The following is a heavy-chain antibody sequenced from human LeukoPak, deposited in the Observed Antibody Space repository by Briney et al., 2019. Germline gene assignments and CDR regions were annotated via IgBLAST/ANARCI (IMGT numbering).Heavy chain of an antibody. CDR3: ATTVTTWGVFDY. J-gene: IGHJ4*02. Sequence: GGSLRLSCAASGFTVSSNYMSWVRQAPGKGLEWVSVIYSGGSTYYADSVKGRFTISRDNSKNTLYLQMNSLRAEDTAVYYCATTVTTWGVFDYWGQGTLVTVSS. CDR2: IYSGGST. D-gene: IGHD4-17*01. V-gene: IGHV3-53*01. CDR1: GFTVSSNY.